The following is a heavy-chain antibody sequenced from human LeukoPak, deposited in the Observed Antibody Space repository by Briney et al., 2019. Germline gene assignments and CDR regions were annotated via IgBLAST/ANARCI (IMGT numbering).Heavy chain of an antibody. V-gene: IGHV1-18*04. CDR2: ISAYNGNT. D-gene: IGHD5-18*01. J-gene: IGHJ4*02. CDR1: GYTFTIYG. Sequence: GASVKVSSKASGYTFTIYGISWVRQAPGQGLEWMGWISAYNGNTNYAQKLQGRVTITTDTSTSTAYMELRSLRSDDTAVYYCAREMDSYTAMVYTLDYWGPGPLVPVSS. CDR3: AREMDSYTAMVYTLDY.